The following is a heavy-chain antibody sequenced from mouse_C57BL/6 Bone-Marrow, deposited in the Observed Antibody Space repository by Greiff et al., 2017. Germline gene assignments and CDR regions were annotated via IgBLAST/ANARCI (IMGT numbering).Heavy chain of an antibody. V-gene: IGHV1-69*01. Sequence: VHLQQPGAEFVRPGASVKLSCKASGYPFTGYGMHWVNRRPGKGLEWIGEIDPSDSYPNYNQKFKGKSTLTVDKSSSTAYMQISSLTSEDPAVYYCAREGNWEVGFDYWGQGTTLTVSS. D-gene: IGHD4-1*01. CDR2: IDPSDSYP. CDR3: AREGNWEVGFDY. CDR1: GYPFTGYG. J-gene: IGHJ2*01.